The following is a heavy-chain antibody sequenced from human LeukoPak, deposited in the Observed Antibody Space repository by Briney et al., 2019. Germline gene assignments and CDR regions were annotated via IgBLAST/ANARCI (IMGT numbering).Heavy chain of an antibody. CDR3: ARARGRGGSAFDY. D-gene: IGHD2-15*01. Sequence: PSQTLSLTCTVSGGSISSGDYYWRWIRQPPGKGLEWIGYIYYSGSTYCNPSLKSRVTISVDTSKNQFSLKLSSVTAADTAVYYCARARGRGGSAFDYWGQGTLVTVSS. CDR2: IYYSGST. J-gene: IGHJ4*02. V-gene: IGHV4-30-4*08. CDR1: GGSISSGDYY.